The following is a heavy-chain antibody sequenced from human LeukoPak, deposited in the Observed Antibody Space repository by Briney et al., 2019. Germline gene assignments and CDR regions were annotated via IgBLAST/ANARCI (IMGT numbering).Heavy chain of an antibody. J-gene: IGHJ6*02. D-gene: IGHD1-26*01. V-gene: IGHV3-23*01. CDR3: AYLGATLFGMDV. CDR2: IGGRDDRT. CDR1: GFTFTGHT. Sequence: PGGSLRLSCAASGFTFTGHTMTWLRQAPGKGLEWVSIIGGRDDRTYYTDSVKGRFTISRDNSKNILYLQMNSLRAEDTAVYYCAYLGATLFGMDVWGQGTTVTVSS.